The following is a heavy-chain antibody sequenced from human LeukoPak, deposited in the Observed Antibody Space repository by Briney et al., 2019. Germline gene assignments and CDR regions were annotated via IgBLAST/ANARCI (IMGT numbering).Heavy chain of an antibody. V-gene: IGHV3-74*01. J-gene: IGHJ4*02. CDR2: INSDGSST. CDR3: ARSKQTYYYGSGSYCYFDY. D-gene: IGHD3-10*01. Sequence: TGGSLRLPCAASGFTFSSYWMHWVRQAPGKGLVWVSRINSDGSSTSYADSVKGRFTISRDNAKNTLYLQMNSLRAEDTAVYYCARSKQTYYYGSGSYCYFDYWGQGTLVTVSS. CDR1: GFTFSSYW.